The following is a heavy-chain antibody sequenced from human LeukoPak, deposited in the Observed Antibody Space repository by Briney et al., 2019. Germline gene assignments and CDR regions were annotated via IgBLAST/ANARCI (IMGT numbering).Heavy chain of an antibody. CDR1: GFTFDDYG. CDR2: INWNGGST. Sequence: GGSLRLSCAASGFTFDDYGMSWVRQAPGKGLEWVSGINWNGGSTGYADSVKGRFTISRDNTKNSLYLQMNSLRAEDTALYYCARAKPYYYDSSGYSWDYWGQGTLVTVSS. D-gene: IGHD3-22*01. CDR3: ARAKPYYYDSSGYSWDY. J-gene: IGHJ4*02. V-gene: IGHV3-20*04.